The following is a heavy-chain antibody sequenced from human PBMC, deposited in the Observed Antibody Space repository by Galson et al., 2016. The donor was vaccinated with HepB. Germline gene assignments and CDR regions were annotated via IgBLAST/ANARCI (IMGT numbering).Heavy chain of an antibody. V-gene: IGHV1-46*01. D-gene: IGHD4-17*01. Sequence: VSCKASGYAFASYNMHWVRQAPGQGLEWMGIINPSGGSTNYAQKFQGRVTMTRDTSTSTVYMELSSLRSEDTAVYYCAYDYGDYNFDYWGQGTLVTVSS. J-gene: IGHJ4*02. CDR1: GYAFASYN. CDR2: INPSGGST. CDR3: AYDYGDYNFDY.